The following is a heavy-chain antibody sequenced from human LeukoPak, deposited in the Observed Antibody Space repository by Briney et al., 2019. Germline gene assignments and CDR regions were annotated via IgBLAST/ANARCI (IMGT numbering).Heavy chain of an antibody. D-gene: IGHD3-3*01. V-gene: IGHV1-69*06. Sequence: ASVKVSCKASGGTFSSYAISWVRQAPGQGLEWMGGIIPIFGTAIYAQKFQGRVTMTEDTSTDTAYMELSSLRSEDTAVYYCATALNSRRITIFGVAGYFQHWGQGTLVTVSS. CDR3: ATALNSRRITIFGVAGYFQH. CDR1: GGTFSSYA. J-gene: IGHJ1*01. CDR2: IIPIFGTA.